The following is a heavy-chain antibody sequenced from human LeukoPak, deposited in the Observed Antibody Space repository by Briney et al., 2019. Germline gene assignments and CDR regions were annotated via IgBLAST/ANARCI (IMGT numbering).Heavy chain of an antibody. CDR2: INHSGST. Sequence: LWGALRLSCAASGFTFTSYAMSWIRQPPGKGLEWIGEINHSGSTNYNPSLKSRVTISVDTSKNQFSLKLSSVTAADTAVYYCASGYSGYGGLKWFDPWGQGTLVTVSS. J-gene: IGHJ5*02. D-gene: IGHD5-12*01. CDR1: GFTFTSYA. CDR3: ASGYSGYGGLKWFDP. V-gene: IGHV4-34*01.